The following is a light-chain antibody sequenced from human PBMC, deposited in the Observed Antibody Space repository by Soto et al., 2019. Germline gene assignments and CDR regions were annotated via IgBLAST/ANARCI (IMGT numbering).Light chain of an antibody. V-gene: IGKV1-12*01. J-gene: IGKJ4*01. CDR3: QQANSFPFT. CDR1: QGISSC. Sequence: DIQMTQSPSSVSASVGDRITITCRASQGISSCIGWYQQKPGKAPKLLIYGASSLQSGVPSRFSGSGSGTDFTLTISSLQPEDFATYYCQQANSFPFTFGGGTKLEIK. CDR2: GAS.